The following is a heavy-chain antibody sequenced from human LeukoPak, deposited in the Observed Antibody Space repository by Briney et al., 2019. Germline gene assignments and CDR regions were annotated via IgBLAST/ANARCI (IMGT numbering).Heavy chain of an antibody. V-gene: IGHV3-48*03. J-gene: IGHJ4*02. D-gene: IGHD5-24*01. Sequence: PGGSLRLSGAVSGFTFSSYEMNWVRQAPGKGLEWVSYISSSGSTVYYADSVKGRFTISRDNAKNSLYLQMNSLRVEDTAVYYCARDSQRWGNFDSWGQGTLVSVSS. CDR3: ARDSQRWGNFDS. CDR1: GFTFSSYE. CDR2: ISSSGSTV.